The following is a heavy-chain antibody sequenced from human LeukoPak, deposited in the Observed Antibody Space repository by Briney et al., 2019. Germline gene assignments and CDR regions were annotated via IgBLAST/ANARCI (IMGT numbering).Heavy chain of an antibody. D-gene: IGHD3-10*01. CDR3: ARAHMVRGVHFDY. V-gene: IGHV4-38-2*02. CDR2: IYHSGST. J-gene: IGHJ4*02. CDR1: GYSISSGYY. Sequence: SETLSLTCTVSGYSISSGYYWGWIRRPPGKGLEWIGRIYHSGSTYYNPSLKSRVTISVDTSKNQFSLKLSSVTAADTAVYYCARAHMVRGVHFDYWGQGTLVTVSS.